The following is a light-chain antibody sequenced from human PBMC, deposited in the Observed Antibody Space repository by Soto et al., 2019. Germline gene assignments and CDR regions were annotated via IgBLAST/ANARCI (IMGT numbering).Light chain of an antibody. CDR3: QQYYSTPPWT. Sequence: DIVMTQSPDSLAVSLGERATINCKSSQSVLYSSNNKNYLAWYQQKPGQPPKLLIYWASTRESGVPDRFSGSGSGTDFTLTISSLQAEDVAVYYCQQYYSTPPWTFGQGTMVDIK. CDR1: QSVLYSSNNKNY. CDR2: WAS. J-gene: IGKJ1*01. V-gene: IGKV4-1*01.